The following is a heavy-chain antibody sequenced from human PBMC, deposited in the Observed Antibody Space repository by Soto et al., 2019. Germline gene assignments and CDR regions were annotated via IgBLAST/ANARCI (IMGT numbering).Heavy chain of an antibody. Sequence: SVKVSCKASGGTFSSYTISWVRQAPGQGLEWMGRIIPILGIANYAQKFQGRVTITADKSTSTAYMELSSLRSEDTAVYYCARGLYGYCSSTSCYDSGAFDIWGQGTMVTVSS. CDR3: ARGLYGYCSSTSCYDSGAFDI. J-gene: IGHJ3*02. D-gene: IGHD2-2*01. CDR2: IIPILGIA. CDR1: GGTFSSYT. V-gene: IGHV1-69*02.